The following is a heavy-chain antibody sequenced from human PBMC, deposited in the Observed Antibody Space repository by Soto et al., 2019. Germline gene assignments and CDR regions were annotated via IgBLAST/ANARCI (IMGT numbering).Heavy chain of an antibody. CDR2: IKQDGSEN. CDR1: GFTFSNYW. V-gene: IGHV3-7*04. Sequence: EVQVVESGGGLVQPGGSLRLSCAASGFTFSNYWMTWVRQAPGKGLEWVANIKQDGSENFYVDSVKGRFTIYRDNAKNSLYLQMNSLSAEDAAVYYCGRDSGHRGYDAFDIWGQRTMFTVSS. D-gene: IGHD2-8*02. J-gene: IGHJ3*02. CDR3: GRDSGHRGYDAFDI.